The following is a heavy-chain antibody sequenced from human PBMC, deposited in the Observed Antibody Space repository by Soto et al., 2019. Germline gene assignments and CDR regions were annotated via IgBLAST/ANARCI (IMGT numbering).Heavy chain of an antibody. Sequence: EVKLVESGGGMVRPGGSLRLSCTASGFRFDDHGMTWVRQAPGKGLEWVAGITWNGVTTGYADSVKGRFIITRDNAKNSLHLQMNSLRVEDTALYYCERDGGVVVAVDAFDVWGQGTMVTVSS. J-gene: IGHJ3*01. V-gene: IGHV3-20*04. CDR2: ITWNGVTT. CDR3: ERDGGVVVAVDAFDV. D-gene: IGHD6-19*01. CDR1: GFRFDDHG.